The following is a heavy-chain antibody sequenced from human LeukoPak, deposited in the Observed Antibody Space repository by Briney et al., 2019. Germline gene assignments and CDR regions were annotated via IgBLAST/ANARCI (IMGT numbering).Heavy chain of an antibody. CDR2: IYYSGST. J-gene: IGHJ4*02. D-gene: IGHD3-22*01. Sequence: SETLSLTCTVSGGSISSSSYYWGWIRQPPGKGLEWIGSIYYSGSTNYNPSLKSRVTISVDTSKNQFSLKLSSVTAADTAVYYCARVGGYSHFDYWGQGTLVTVSS. V-gene: IGHV4-39*07. CDR3: ARVGGYSHFDY. CDR1: GGSISSSSYY.